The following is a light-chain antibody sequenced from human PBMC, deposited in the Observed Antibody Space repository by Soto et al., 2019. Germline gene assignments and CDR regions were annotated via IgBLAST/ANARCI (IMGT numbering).Light chain of an antibody. V-gene: IGKV3D-15*01. CDR3: QQYNNWPPIT. J-gene: IGKJ5*01. Sequence: EVVLTQSPGSLSLSPGDRATLSCRASQSVISNYLSWYRQKPGQPPRLLIYGASSRATGIPDRFSGSGSGTEFTLTISSLQSEDFAVYYCQQYNNWPPITFGQGTRLEIK. CDR1: QSVISNY. CDR2: GAS.